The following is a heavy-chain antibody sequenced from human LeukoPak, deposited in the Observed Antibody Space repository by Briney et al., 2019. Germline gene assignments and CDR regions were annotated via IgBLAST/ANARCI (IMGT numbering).Heavy chain of an antibody. Sequence: GGSLRLSCAASGFTFSSYGMNWVRQAPGKGLEWVSSISSRSSYIYYADSVKGRFTISRDNARNSLHLQMNSLRAEDTAVYYCARDGGRIAMYYFDSWGQGTLVTVSS. V-gene: IGHV3-21*01. CDR3: ARDGGRIAMYYFDS. CDR1: GFTFSSYG. CDR2: ISSRSSYI. D-gene: IGHD3-16*01. J-gene: IGHJ4*02.